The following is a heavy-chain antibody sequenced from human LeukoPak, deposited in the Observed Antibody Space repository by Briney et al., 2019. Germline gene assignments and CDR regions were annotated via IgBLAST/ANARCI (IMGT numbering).Heavy chain of an antibody. V-gene: IGHV3-7*01. CDR2: IKGDGSTT. CDR3: VSRLVPGLS. J-gene: IGHJ4*02. CDR1: GFTFSECW. D-gene: IGHD3-16*01. Sequence: PGGSLRLSCAAFGFTFSECWMTWVSQAPGKGLEWVATIKGDGSTTHYVDSVKGRFTISRDNAKNSVYLQMNSLRADDTAVYYCVSRLVPGLSWGQGSLVIVSS.